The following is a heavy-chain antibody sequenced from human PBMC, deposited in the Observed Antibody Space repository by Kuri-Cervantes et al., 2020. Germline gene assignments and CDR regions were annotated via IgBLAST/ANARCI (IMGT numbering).Heavy chain of an antibody. Sequence: ASVKVSCKASGYTFTGYYMHWVRQAPGQGLEWMRWINPNSGGTNYAQKFQGWVTMTRDTSISTAYMELSRLRSDDTAVYYCAREGAVAGPGFDPWGQGTLVTVSS. V-gene: IGHV1-2*04. CDR1: GYTFTGYY. D-gene: IGHD6-19*01. CDR2: INPNSGGT. CDR3: AREGAVAGPGFDP. J-gene: IGHJ5*02.